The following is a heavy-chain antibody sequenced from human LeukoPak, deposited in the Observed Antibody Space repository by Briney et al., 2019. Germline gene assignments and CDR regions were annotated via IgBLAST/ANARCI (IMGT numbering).Heavy chain of an antibody. J-gene: IGHJ4*02. V-gene: IGHV3-23*01. CDR2: ISGSGGST. D-gene: IGHD6-19*01. CDR1: GFTFSSYA. CDR3: AKDGDSSGWTYFDY. Sequence: GGSLGLSCAASGFTFSSYAMSWVRQAPGKGLEWVSAISGSGGSTYYADSVKGRFTISRDNSKNTLYLQMNSLRAEDTAVYYCAKDGDSSGWTYFDYWGQGTLVTVSS.